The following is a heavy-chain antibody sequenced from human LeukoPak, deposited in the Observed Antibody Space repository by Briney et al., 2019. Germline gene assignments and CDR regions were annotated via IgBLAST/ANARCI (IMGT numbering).Heavy chain of an antibody. Sequence: GGSLRLSCAASGFTFGTFGMTWVRQAPGKGLECVSVISASGVTTYSADSVKGRFTISRDNSKNTVYLQMSSLRADDSAVYYCAREVATFDHWGQGTLVTVSS. CDR2: ISASGVTT. V-gene: IGHV3-23*01. CDR1: GFTFGTFG. CDR3: AREVATFDH. D-gene: IGHD2-15*01. J-gene: IGHJ4*02.